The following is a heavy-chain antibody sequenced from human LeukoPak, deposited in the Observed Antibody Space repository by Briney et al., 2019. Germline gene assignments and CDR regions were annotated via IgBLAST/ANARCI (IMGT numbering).Heavy chain of an antibody. D-gene: IGHD1-26*01. V-gene: IGHV3-21*01. J-gene: IGHJ6*02. CDR3: ARDSGELLYDYYYYGMDV. CDR1: GFTVSSYS. CDR2: ISSSSSYI. Sequence: GGSLRLSCAASGFTVSSYSMNWVRQAPGKGLEWVSYISSSSSYIYYADSVKGRFTISRDNAKNSLYLQMNSLRAEDTAVYYCARDSGELLYDYYYYGMDVWGQGTTVTVSS.